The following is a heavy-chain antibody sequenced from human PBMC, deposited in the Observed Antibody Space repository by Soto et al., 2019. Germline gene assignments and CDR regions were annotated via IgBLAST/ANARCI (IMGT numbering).Heavy chain of an antibody. D-gene: IGHD3-3*01. J-gene: IGHJ4*02. CDR2: ISGGGGST. CDR1: GFTFNTYA. Sequence: PGGSLRLSCTASGFTFNTYAMSWVRQAPGKGLEWISAISGGGGSTYYADSVKGRFSISRDNSKNTLSLQMNTLRAEDTAVYYCARGALRFLEWLSLYYFDYWGQGTLVTVSS. V-gene: IGHV3-23*01. CDR3: ARGALRFLEWLSLYYFDY.